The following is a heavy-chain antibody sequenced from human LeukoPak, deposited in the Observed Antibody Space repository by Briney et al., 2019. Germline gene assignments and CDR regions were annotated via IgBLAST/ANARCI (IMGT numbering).Heavy chain of an antibody. Sequence: SETLSLTCTVSGGSISSYYWSWIRRPPGKGLEWIGYIYYSGSTNYNPSLKSRVTISVDTSKNQFSLKLSSVTAADTAVYYCARDNYGDYDYWGQGTLVTVSS. CDR3: ARDNYGDYDY. CDR2: IYYSGST. CDR1: GGSISSYY. J-gene: IGHJ4*02. D-gene: IGHD4-17*01. V-gene: IGHV4-59*01.